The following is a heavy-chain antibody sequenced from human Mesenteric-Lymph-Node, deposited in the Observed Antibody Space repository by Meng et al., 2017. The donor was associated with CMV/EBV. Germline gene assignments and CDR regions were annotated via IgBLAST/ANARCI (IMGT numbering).Heavy chain of an antibody. CDR3: AREGSAWNFDY. Sequence: GGSLRLSCAASGFTLSSSAMNWVRQAPGKGLEWVSVIYSGGKTYYGYSVKGRFTISRDNSKNTMYLQMNSLTAEDTAVYYCAREGSAWNFDYWGQGTLVTVSS. V-gene: IGHV3-23*03. CDR1: GFTLSSSA. J-gene: IGHJ4*02. CDR2: IYSGGKT. D-gene: IGHD6-19*01.